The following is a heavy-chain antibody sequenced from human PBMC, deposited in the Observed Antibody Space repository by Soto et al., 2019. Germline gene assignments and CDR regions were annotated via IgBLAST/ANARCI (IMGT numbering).Heavy chain of an antibody. CDR1: GYTCNNYG. CDR2: ISPYNGHT. J-gene: IGHJ4*02. CDR3: ACHRNFFDY. V-gene: IGHV1-18*01. Sequence: GASVKVSCKASGYTCNNYGITWVRQAPGQGLEWMGWISPYNGHTNYAQKLQGRVTMTTDTSTSTAYMELRSLRSDDTAVYYCACHRNFFDYWGQGTLVTVSS.